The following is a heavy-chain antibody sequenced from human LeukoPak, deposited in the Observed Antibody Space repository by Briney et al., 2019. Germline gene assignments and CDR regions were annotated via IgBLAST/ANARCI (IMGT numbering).Heavy chain of an antibody. J-gene: IGHJ4*02. CDR1: GFTFSSYA. V-gene: IGHV3-30*04. Sequence: GRSLRLFCAASGFTFSSYAMHWVRQAPGKGLEWVAVISYDGSNKYYADSVKGRFTISRDNSKNTLYLQMNSLRAEDTAVYYCASPSGYEGYWGQGTLVTVSS. CDR3: ASPSGYEGY. D-gene: IGHD5-12*01. CDR2: ISYDGSNK.